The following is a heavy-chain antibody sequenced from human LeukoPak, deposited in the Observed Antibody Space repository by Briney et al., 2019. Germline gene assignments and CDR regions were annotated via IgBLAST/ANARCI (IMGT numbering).Heavy chain of an antibody. Sequence: SETLSLTCTVSGGSISSGGYYWSWIRQHPGKGLEWIGYIYYSGSTYYNPPLKSRVTISVDTSKNQFSLKLSSVTAADTAVYYCARDRRSNGYYYYGMDVWGQGTTVTVSS. D-gene: IGHD4-11*01. CDR2: IYYSGST. J-gene: IGHJ6*02. V-gene: IGHV4-31*03. CDR1: GGSISSGGYY. CDR3: ARDRRSNGYYYYGMDV.